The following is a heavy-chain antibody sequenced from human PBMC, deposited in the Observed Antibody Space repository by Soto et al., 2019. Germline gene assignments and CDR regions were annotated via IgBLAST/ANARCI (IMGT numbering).Heavy chain of an antibody. CDR1: GFTFSTYW. V-gene: IGHV3-7*04. J-gene: IGHJ3*02. D-gene: IGHD3-22*01. CDR2: IKPDGSEK. CDR3: ARGDYYDSSGPFSDAFDI. Sequence: EVQLVESGGGLVQPGGSLRLSCGASGFTFSTYWMSWVRQAPGKGLEWVANIKPDGSEKWYVDSVKGRFTISRDNAKNSLYLQMNSLRAEDTAMYYCARGDYYDSSGPFSDAFDIWGQGTMVTVSS.